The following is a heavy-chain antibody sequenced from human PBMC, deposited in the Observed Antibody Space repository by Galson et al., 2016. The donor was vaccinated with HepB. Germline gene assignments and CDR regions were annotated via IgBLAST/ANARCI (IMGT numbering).Heavy chain of an antibody. J-gene: IGHJ4*02. CDR2: VWHDGTQK. CDR3: ARDWGQDQPIDY. V-gene: IGHV3-33*01. Sequence: SLRLSCAASGFKFNKYGMHWVRQAPGKGLEWVAVVWHDGTQKDYAESVKGRSTISRDNSKNTLYLQMDSLRVEDTALYYCARDWGQDQPIDYWGQGTLVTVSS. D-gene: IGHD2-2*01. CDR1: GFKFNKYG.